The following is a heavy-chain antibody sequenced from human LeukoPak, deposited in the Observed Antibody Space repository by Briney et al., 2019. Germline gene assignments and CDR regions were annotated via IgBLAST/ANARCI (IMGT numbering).Heavy chain of an antibody. CDR3: ARRTRGIAAAGTRDRYYYYMDV. CDR2: IYPGDSDT. Sequence: GESLKISCKGSRYSLTSYWIGWVRQMPGKGLEWMGIIYPGDSDTRYSPSFQGQVTISADKSIGTAYLQWSSLKASDTAMYYCARRTRGIAAAGTRDRYYYYMDVWGKGTTVTVSS. D-gene: IGHD6-13*01. CDR1: RYSLTSYW. J-gene: IGHJ6*03. V-gene: IGHV5-51*01.